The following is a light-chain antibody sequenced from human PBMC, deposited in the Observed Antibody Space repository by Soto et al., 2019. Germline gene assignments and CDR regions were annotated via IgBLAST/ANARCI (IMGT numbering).Light chain of an antibody. J-gene: IGKJ2*01. CDR1: ETVRSSS. CDR3: QQYGSSLPYT. V-gene: IGKV3-20*01. Sequence: EIALTQSPGTLSLSPGERATLSCRANETVRSSSLAWYQQKPGQAPRPLIYGAVNRASGIPDRFSGSGSGTDFTLTISRLEPEDVAVYYCQQYGSSLPYTFGQGTKLEI. CDR2: GAV.